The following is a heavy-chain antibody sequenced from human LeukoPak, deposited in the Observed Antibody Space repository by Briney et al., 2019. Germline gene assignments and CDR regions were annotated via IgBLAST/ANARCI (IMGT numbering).Heavy chain of an antibody. CDR1: GGSITSSSYY. D-gene: IGHD4-17*01. CDR3: ARRGVTTQSFDH. Sequence: SETLSLTCTVSGGSITSSSYYWGWVRQPPGKGLEWIGSIYYSGSTYYNPSLKSRVTISADTSKNQFSLKLSSVTVADTAVYYCARRGVTTQSFDHWGQGTLVTVSS. CDR2: IYYSGST. V-gene: IGHV4-39*01. J-gene: IGHJ4*02.